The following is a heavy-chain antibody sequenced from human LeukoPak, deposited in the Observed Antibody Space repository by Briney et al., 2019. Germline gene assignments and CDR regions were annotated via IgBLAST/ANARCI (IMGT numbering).Heavy chain of an antibody. CDR3: AKYLYSVSYYGMDV. V-gene: IGHV3-23*01. CDR1: GFTFSSNA. D-gene: IGHD2-15*01. J-gene: IGHJ6*02. Sequence: GGSLRLSCSASGFTFSSNAMSWVRQAAGKGLEWVSAISGSGGSTYYADSVKGRFTISRDNSKNTLYLQMNSLRAEDTALYYCAKYLYSVSYYGMDVWGQGTTVTVSS. CDR2: ISGSGGST.